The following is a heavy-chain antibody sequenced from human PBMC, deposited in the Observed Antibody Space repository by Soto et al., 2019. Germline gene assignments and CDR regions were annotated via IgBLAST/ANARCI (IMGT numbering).Heavy chain of an antibody. V-gene: IGHV5-51*01. D-gene: IGHD6-13*01. CDR1: GYSFTTYW. CDR2: IYPGDSDT. J-gene: IGHJ6*02. CDR3: ARLEPHGSSSWYYCYGIDV. Sequence: GESLKISCKGSGYSFTTYWIGWVRQMPGKGLEWMGIIYPGDSDTRYSPSFQGQVSISADKFISTAYLQWSRLKASDTAMYYCARLEPHGSSSWYYCYGIDVWGQGTTVTVCS.